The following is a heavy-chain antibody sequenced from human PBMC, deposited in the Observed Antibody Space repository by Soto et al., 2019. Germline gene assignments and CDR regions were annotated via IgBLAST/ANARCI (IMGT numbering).Heavy chain of an antibody. D-gene: IGHD5-12*01. V-gene: IGHV3-23*01. Sequence: GESLKISCTASEFTFSSYALSWVRQAPGKGLEWVSAISSSGPTTYYADSVKGRFTISRDNSKNTLYLQMNSLRAEDTAVYYCAKSRSGYDDSFDYWGQGTLVTVSS. CDR1: EFTFSSYA. CDR3: AKSRSGYDDSFDY. J-gene: IGHJ4*02. CDR2: ISSSGPTT.